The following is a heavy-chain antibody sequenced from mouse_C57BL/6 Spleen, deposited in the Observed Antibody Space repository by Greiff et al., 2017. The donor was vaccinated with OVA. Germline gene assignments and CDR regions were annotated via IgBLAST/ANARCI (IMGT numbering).Heavy chain of an antibody. J-gene: IGHJ3*01. Sequence: EVQLQQSGPVLVKPGASVKMSCKASGYTFTDYYMNWVKQSHGKSLEWIGVINPYNGGTSSNQKFKGKATLTVDKSSSTTYMELNRLTSEGCAIYYCARRDYDHAWFAYWGQGTLVTVSA. V-gene: IGHV1-19*01. CDR1: GYTFTDYY. D-gene: IGHD2-4*01. CDR3: ARRDYDHAWFAY. CDR2: INPYNGGT.